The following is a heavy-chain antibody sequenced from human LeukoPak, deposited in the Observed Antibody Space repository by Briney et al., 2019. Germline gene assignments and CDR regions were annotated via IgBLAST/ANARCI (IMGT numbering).Heavy chain of an antibody. CDR1: GFTVSSNY. J-gene: IGHJ4*02. D-gene: IGHD6-13*01. V-gene: IGHV3-66*01. CDR2: IYSGGST. Sequence: GGSLRLSCAASGFTVSSNYMSWVRQAPGKGLEWVSVIYSGGSTYYADSVKGRFTISRDNSKNTLYLQMSSLRAEDTAVYYCARDPGSIAAAGTDLWGQGTLVTVSS. CDR3: ARDPGSIAAAGTDL.